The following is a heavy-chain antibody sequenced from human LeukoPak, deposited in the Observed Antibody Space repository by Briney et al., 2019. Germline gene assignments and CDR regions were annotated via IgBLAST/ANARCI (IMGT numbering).Heavy chain of an antibody. J-gene: IGHJ4*02. Sequence: SETLSLTCTVSGGSISSSSYYWGWIRQPPGKGLEWIGSIYDGSTYYNPSLKSRVTISVDKSKNHFSPKLSSVTAADTAVYYCARANSYDGSGHYYEFAYWGQGTLVTVSS. CDR1: GGSISSSSYY. D-gene: IGHD3-22*01. CDR2: IYDGST. V-gene: IGHV4-39*07. CDR3: ARANSYDGSGHYYEFAY.